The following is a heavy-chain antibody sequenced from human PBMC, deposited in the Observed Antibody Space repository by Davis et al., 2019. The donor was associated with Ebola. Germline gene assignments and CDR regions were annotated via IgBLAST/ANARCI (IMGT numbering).Heavy chain of an antibody. D-gene: IGHD3-9*01. V-gene: IGHV1-18*04. Sequence: ASVKVSCKSSGYTSTSYGLVWVRQAPGLGLEWMGRISGFNTNTNFAQKFQGRVTVSKDTSTNTAYMDLRSLTSDDTAIYYCARAPNYDVLTGTSSYYFDYWGQGTLVTVSS. J-gene: IGHJ4*02. CDR2: ISGFNTNT. CDR3: ARAPNYDVLTGTSSYYFDY. CDR1: GYTSTSYG.